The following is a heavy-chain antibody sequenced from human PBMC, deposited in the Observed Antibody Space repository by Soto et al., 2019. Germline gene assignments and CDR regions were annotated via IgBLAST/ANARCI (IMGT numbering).Heavy chain of an antibody. V-gene: IGHV1-69*02. CDR3: ASGTNRGRKRGLDY. CDR2: IIPILGIA. J-gene: IGHJ4*02. D-gene: IGHD1-1*01. CDR1: GGTFSSYT. Sequence: QVQLVQSGAEVKKPGSSVKVSCKASGGTFSSYTISWVRQAPGQGLEWMGRIIPILGIANYAQKCQGRVTITADKSTSTAYMELSSLRSADTAVYYWASGTNRGRKRGLDYWGKGTLVTVSS.